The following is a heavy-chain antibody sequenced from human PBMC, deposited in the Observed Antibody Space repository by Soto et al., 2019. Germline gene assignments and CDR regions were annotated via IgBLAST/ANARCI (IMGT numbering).Heavy chain of an antibody. CDR2: ISYDGSNE. V-gene: IGHV3-30*03. D-gene: IGHD7-27*01. CDR1: GLTFSSYG. J-gene: IGHJ4*02. CDR3: ARDRPNSGFDY. Sequence: PGGSLRLSCAASGLTFSSYGMHWVRQAPGKGLEWVAHISYDGSNEHYVDSVKGRFTISRDNSKNTLYLQMNSLRAEDTAVYYCARDRPNSGFDYWGQGTLVTVSS.